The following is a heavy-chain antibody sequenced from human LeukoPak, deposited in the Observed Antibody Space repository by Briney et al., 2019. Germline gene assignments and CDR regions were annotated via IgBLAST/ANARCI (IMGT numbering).Heavy chain of an antibody. J-gene: IGHJ4*02. CDR1: GYTFTAYY. V-gene: IGHV1-2*02. CDR2: INTNSGGT. D-gene: IGHD3-22*01. CDR3: ARDSGYPYYFDY. Sequence: ASVKVSCKASGYTFTAYYIHWVRQAPGQGLEWMGWINTNSGGTSYAQKFKGRITMTRDTSISTAYIELSRLRSDDTAVYYCARDSGYPYYFDYWGLGTLVTVSS.